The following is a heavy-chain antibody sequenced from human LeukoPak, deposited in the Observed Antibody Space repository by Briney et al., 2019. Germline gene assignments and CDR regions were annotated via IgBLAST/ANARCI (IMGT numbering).Heavy chain of an antibody. CDR2: ISHEGSYQ. J-gene: IGHJ4*02. Sequence: GGSLRLSCAASGFSFGSYGMHWVRQAPGKGLEWVAVISHEGSYQNYADSVKGRFTISRDNSKNMVFLQMNSLSVEDTAVYYCARPGAGYQLLRERMDFDYWGQGTLVTVSS. CDR3: ARPGAGYQLLRERMDFDY. D-gene: IGHD2-2*01. V-gene: IGHV3-30*03. CDR1: GFSFGSYG.